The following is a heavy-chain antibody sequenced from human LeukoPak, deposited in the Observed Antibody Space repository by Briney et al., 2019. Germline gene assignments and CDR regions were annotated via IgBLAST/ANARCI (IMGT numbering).Heavy chain of an antibody. D-gene: IGHD3-9*01. V-gene: IGHV4-30-4*01. CDR3: AREDILTGYEDY. CDR2: IYYSGST. CDR1: GGSISSGDYY. Sequence: SETLSITCTVSGGSISSGDYYWSWIRQPPGKGLEWIGYIYYSGSTYYNPSLKSRVTISVDTSKNQFSLKLSSVTAADTAVYYCAREDILTGYEDYWGQGTLVTVSS. J-gene: IGHJ4*02.